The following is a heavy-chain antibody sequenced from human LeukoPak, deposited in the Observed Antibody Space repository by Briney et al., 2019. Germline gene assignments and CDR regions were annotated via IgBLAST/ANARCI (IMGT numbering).Heavy chain of an antibody. J-gene: IGHJ4*02. V-gene: IGHV4-30-2*01. CDR2: IYHSGST. D-gene: IGHD2-2*01. CDR1: GGSISSGGYS. CDR3: ARGSPPDYCSSSSCYDDY. Sequence: SETLSLTCAVSGGSISSGGYSWSWIRQPPGKGLEWIGYIYHSGSTNYNPSLKSRVTILVDTSKNHFSLKLSSVTAADTAVYYCARGSPPDYCSSSSCYDDYWGQGTLVTVSS.